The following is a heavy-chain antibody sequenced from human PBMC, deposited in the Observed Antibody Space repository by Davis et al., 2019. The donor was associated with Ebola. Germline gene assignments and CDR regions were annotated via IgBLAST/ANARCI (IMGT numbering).Heavy chain of an antibody. CDR1: GYTFTSYG. D-gene: IGHD4-17*01. CDR2: ISAYNGNT. CDR3: ARVVRKYYGDYFDAFDI. Sequence: AASVKVSCKASGYTFTSYGISWVRQAPGQGLEWMGWISAYNGNTNYAQKLQGRVTMTTDTSTSTAYMELRSLRSDDTAVYYCARVVRKYYGDYFDAFDIWGQGTMVTVSS. J-gene: IGHJ3*02. V-gene: IGHV1-18*01.